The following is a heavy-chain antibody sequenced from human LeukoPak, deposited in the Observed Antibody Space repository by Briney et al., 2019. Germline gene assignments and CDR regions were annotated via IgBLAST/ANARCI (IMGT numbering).Heavy chain of an antibody. CDR3: ARVLTGYYTRAFDI. Sequence: PSETLSLTCTVSGGSISSYYWSWIRQPPGKGLEWIGYIYYSGSTNYNPSLKSRVTISVDTSKNQFSLKLSSVTAADTAVYYCARVLTGYYTRAFDIWGQGTMVTVSS. D-gene: IGHD3-9*01. CDR1: GGSISSYY. V-gene: IGHV4-59*01. CDR2: IYYSGST. J-gene: IGHJ3*02.